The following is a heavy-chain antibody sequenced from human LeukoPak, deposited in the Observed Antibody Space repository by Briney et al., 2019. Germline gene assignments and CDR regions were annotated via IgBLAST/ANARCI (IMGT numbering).Heavy chain of an antibody. CDR1: GFTFDDYA. Sequence: PGRSLRLSCAASGFTFDDYAMHWVRQAPGKGLEWVSGISWNSGSIGYADSVKGRFTISRDNAKNSLYLQMNSLRAEDTAVYYCARDPGDIVVVVAATPGGDYWGQGTLVTVSS. CDR3: ARDPGDIVVVVAATPGGDY. V-gene: IGHV3-9*01. CDR2: ISWNSGSI. J-gene: IGHJ4*02. D-gene: IGHD2-15*01.